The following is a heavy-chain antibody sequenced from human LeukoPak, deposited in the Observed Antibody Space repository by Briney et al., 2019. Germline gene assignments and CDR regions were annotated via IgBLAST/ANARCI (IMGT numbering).Heavy chain of an antibody. CDR2: ISAYNGNT. V-gene: IGHV1-18*04. J-gene: IGHJ6*04. CDR3: ARDPGEGTCSSSSCYGDWYYYYGMDV. Sequence: ASVKVSCTASGYTFTSYGISWVRQAPGQGLEWMGWISAYNGNTKYAQKLQGRVTMTTDTSTSTAYMELRSLRSDDTAVYYCARDPGEGTCSSSSCYGDWYYYYGMDVWGKGTTVTVSS. CDR1: GYTFTSYG. D-gene: IGHD2-2*01.